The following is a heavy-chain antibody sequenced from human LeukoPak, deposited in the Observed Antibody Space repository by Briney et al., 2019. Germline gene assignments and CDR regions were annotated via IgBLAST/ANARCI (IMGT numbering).Heavy chain of an antibody. V-gene: IGHV4-30-2*05. CDR2: IYHSGST. J-gene: IGHJ5*02. D-gene: IGHD3-10*01. CDR3: ARDGSMVRGVSNWFDP. Sequence: PSQTLSLTCAVSGGSISSGGYSWSWIRQPPGKGLEWIGYIYHSGSTYYNPSLKSRVTMSVDTSKNQFSLKLNSVTAADTAVYYCARDGSMVRGVSNWFDPWGQGTLVTVSS. CDR1: GGSISSGGYS.